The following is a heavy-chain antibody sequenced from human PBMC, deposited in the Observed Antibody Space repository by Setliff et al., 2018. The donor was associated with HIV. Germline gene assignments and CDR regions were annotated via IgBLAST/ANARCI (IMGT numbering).Heavy chain of an antibody. CDR2: IYHTGST. D-gene: IGHD3-16*02. CDR1: GGSINSTSYY. Sequence: PSETLSLTCTVSGGSINSTSYYWGWIRQPPGNGLEWIGSIYHTGSTNYNPSLKSRVTISVDTSKNQFSLKLTSVTAADTAVYYCARGSDYIWGNYRFPFDYWGQGTLVTVSS. J-gene: IGHJ4*02. V-gene: IGHV4-39*07. CDR3: ARGSDYIWGNYRFPFDY.